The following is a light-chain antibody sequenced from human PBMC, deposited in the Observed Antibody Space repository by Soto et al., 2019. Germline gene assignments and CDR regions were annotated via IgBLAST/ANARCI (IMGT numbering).Light chain of an antibody. CDR3: QQYNNWPQT. CDR2: GAS. CDR1: RSVSGN. Sequence: EIVMTQSPATLSVSPGERDTLSCRASRSVSGNLAWYQQKPGQAPRLLIYGASTRATGIPARFSGSGSGTEFTLTISSLQSEDFALYYCQQYNNWPQTFGPGTKVDIK. J-gene: IGKJ3*01. V-gene: IGKV3-15*01.